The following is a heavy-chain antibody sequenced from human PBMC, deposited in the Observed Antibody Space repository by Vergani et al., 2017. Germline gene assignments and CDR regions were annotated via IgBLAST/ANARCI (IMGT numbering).Heavy chain of an antibody. J-gene: IGHJ4*02. V-gene: IGHV3-9*01. CDR1: GITFDDYA. Sequence: EVQLEESGGGLVQPGRSLRLSCAASGITFDDYAMHWVRQTPGKGLEWVSGISWNSGDIVYADSVKGRFTISRDNAKNSLYLQMNSLGTEDTALYFCVKDFGASVAVTGGDHFDSWGPGSLVTVSS. CDR3: VKDFGASVAVTGGDHFDS. CDR2: ISWNSGDI. D-gene: IGHD3-10*01.